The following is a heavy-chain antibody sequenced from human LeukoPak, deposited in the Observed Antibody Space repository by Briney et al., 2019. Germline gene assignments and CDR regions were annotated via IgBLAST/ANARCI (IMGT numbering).Heavy chain of an antibody. Sequence: SETLSLTCAVYGGSFSGYNWSWIRQPPGKGLEWIGEINHSGSTNYNPSLKSRVTISVDTSKNQFSLKLSSVTAADTAVYYCARVPGYCSSTSCYNPIYYYYGMDVWGQGTTVTVSS. CDR1: GGSFSGYN. D-gene: IGHD2-2*01. V-gene: IGHV4-34*01. CDR2: INHSGST. J-gene: IGHJ6*02. CDR3: ARVPGYCSSTSCYNPIYYYYGMDV.